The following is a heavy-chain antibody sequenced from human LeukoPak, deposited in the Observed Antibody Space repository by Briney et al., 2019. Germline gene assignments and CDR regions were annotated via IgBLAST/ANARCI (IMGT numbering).Heavy chain of an antibody. Sequence: PGGSLRLSCAASGFTFDDYAMHWVRQAPGKGLEWVSLISGDGGSTYYADSVRGRFTISRDNSKNSLYLQMDSLRTEDTAFYYCAKDPNTRFTVIPDYYFDNWGQGTLVTVSS. D-gene: IGHD3-9*01. CDR1: GFTFDDYA. CDR3: AKDPNTRFTVIPDYYFDN. J-gene: IGHJ4*02. CDR2: ISGDGGST. V-gene: IGHV3-43*02.